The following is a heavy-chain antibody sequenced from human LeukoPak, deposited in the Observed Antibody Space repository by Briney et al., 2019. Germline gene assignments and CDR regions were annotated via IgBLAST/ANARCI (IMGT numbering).Heavy chain of an antibody. CDR2: INWSGDST. CDR1: GFIFDNFG. CDR3: ARGRDLSTVVPYYFDY. D-gene: IGHD4-23*01. V-gene: IGHV3-20*04. Sequence: PGGSLRLSCAASGFIFDNFGMTWVRQAPGKGLEWVSGINWSGDSTGYADSVKGRFTFSRDNTKNSLYLQMNSLRAEDTALYYCARGRDLSTVVPYYFDYWGQGTLVTVSS. J-gene: IGHJ4*02.